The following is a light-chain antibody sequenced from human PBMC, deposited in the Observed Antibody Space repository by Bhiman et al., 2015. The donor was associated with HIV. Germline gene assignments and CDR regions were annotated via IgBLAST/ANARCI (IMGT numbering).Light chain of an antibody. CDR3: QLRDSSSDPSIV. CDR2: FDR. CDR1: NIGSKS. V-gene: IGLV3-21*04. Sequence: SYVLTQPPSVSVAPGKTARLSCEGINIGSKSVHWYQVRPGQAPLLVMAFDRDRPSGISDRFSGSNSGNTATLTISRAEAGDEADYYCQLRDSSSDPSIVFGGGTKLTVL. J-gene: IGLJ2*01.